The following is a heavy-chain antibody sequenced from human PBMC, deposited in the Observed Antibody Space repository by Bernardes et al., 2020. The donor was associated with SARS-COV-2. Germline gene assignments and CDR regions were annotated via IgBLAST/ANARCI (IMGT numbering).Heavy chain of an antibody. J-gene: IGHJ4*02. CDR2: VYHTGST. D-gene: IGHD2-8*01. V-gene: IGHV4-4*02. Sequence: SETLSLTCAVSGGSVSSDNWWSWVRQPPGKGLEWIGEVYHTGSTNYSPSFKSRVTISVDRFKNEFSLKLSSVTAADTALYYCARTYCTNRNCYEAFDYWGQGTLVTVSS. CDR1: GGSVSSDNW. CDR3: ARTYCTNRNCYEAFDY.